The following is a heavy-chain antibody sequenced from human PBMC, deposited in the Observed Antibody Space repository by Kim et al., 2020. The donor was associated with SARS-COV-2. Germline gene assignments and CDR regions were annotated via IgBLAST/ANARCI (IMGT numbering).Heavy chain of an antibody. CDR2: INTNTWNP. J-gene: IGHJ6*02. D-gene: IGHD3-3*01. CDR1: GYTFTSYA. CDR3: ARDPGVSTIFGVVIRNPNYYGMDV. V-gene: IGHV7-4-1*02. Sequence: ASVKVSCKASGYTFTSYAMNWVRQAPGQGLEWMGWINTNTWNPTYAQGFTGRFVFSLDTSVSTAYLQISSLKAEDTAVYYCARDPGVSTIFGVVIRNPNYYGMDVWGQGTTVTVSS.